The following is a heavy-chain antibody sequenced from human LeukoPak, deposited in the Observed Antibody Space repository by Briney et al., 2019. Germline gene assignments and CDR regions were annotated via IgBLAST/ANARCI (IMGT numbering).Heavy chain of an antibody. J-gene: IGHJ4*02. Sequence: GASVKVSCKASGYTFTSYGISWVRQAPGPGLEWMGWISAYNGNTNYAQKFQDRVTMTTDTSTNTAYMELRSLRSYDTAVYYCARVYIAAAGTTGGFDYWGQGTLVTVSS. V-gene: IGHV1-18*01. CDR3: ARVYIAAAGTTGGFDY. D-gene: IGHD6-13*01. CDR2: ISAYNGNT. CDR1: GYTFTSYG.